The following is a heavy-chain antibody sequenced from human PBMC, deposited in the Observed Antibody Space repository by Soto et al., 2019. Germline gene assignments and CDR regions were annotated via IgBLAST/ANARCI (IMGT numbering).Heavy chain of an antibody. CDR3: VRGGGVRAYYYYGMDV. V-gene: IGHV1-18*01. CDR2: ISAYNGNT. J-gene: IGHJ6*02. D-gene: IGHD3-10*01. Sequence: ASVKVSCKASGYTFTSYGISWVRQAPGQGLEWMGWISAYNGNTNYAQKLQGRVTMTTDTSTSTAYMELRSLRPDDTAVYYCVRGGGVRAYYYYGMDVWGQGTTVTVSS. CDR1: GYTFTSYG.